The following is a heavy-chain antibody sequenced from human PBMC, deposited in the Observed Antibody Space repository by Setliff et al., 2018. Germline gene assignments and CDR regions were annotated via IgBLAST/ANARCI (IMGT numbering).Heavy chain of an antibody. D-gene: IGHD6-19*01. V-gene: IGHV4-31*03. CDR1: GGSISSGGYY. Sequence: SETLSLTCTVSGGSISSGGYYWSWIRQHPGKGLEWIGYIYYSGSTYYNPSLKSRVTISVDTSKNQFSLKLSSVTAADTAVYYCARLSSSGWYPLYFDYWGQGTLVTVS. CDR3: ARLSSSGWYPLYFDY. CDR2: IYYSGST. J-gene: IGHJ4*02.